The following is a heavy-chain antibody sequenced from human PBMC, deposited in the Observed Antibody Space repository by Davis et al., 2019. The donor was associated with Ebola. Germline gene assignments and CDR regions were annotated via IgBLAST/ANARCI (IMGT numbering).Heavy chain of an antibody. CDR1: GGIFTNFA. CDR3: ASGFSGRKNWFDP. D-gene: IGHD5-12*01. Sequence: SVKVSCKVSGGIFTNFAFSWVRQAPGQGLEWMGGIIPIFGTTNNAQKFQGRVTFTADESSSTAYMEVSSLRSDDTALYYCASGFSGRKNWFDPWGQGTLVTVSS. V-gene: IGHV1-69*13. J-gene: IGHJ5*02. CDR2: IIPIFGTT.